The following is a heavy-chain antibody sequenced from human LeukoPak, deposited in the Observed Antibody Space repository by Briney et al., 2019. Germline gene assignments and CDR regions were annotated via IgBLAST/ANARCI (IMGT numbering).Heavy chain of an antibody. D-gene: IGHD2-2*02. Sequence: PSETLSLTCAVYGGSFRGYYWSWIRQPPGKGLEWIGEINHSGSSNYNPSLKSRVTISLDTSKNQFSLNLSSVTAADTAVYYCAREGYCSGTSCYNFNYWGQGTLVTVSS. CDR1: GGSFRGYY. V-gene: IGHV4-34*01. CDR3: AREGYCSGTSCYNFNY. J-gene: IGHJ4*02. CDR2: INHSGSS.